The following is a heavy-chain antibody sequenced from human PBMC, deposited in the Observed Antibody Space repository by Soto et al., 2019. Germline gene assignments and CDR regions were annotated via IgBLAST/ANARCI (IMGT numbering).Heavy chain of an antibody. Sequence: ASMKVSCKASGYTFTSYDINWVRQATGQGLEWMGWMNPNSGNTGYAQKFQGRVTMTRNTSISTAYMELSSLRSEDTAEYYCARGYCSSTSCYLDYWGQGTLVTVSS. V-gene: IGHV1-8*01. J-gene: IGHJ4*02. D-gene: IGHD2-2*01. CDR1: GYTFTSYD. CDR3: ARGYCSSTSCYLDY. CDR2: MNPNSGNT.